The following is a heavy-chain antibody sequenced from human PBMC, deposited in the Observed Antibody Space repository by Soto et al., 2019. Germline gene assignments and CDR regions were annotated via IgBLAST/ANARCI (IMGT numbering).Heavy chain of an antibody. CDR2: IVVGSGNT. V-gene: IGHV1-58*01. Sequence: SVKVSCKASGFTFTSSAVQWVRQARGQRLEWIGWIVVGSGNTNYAQKFQERVTITRDMSTSTAYMELSSLRSEDTAVYYCAADPQYSGSYLHYWGQGTLVTVSS. D-gene: IGHD1-26*01. CDR3: AADPQYSGSYLHY. CDR1: GFTFTSSA. J-gene: IGHJ4*02.